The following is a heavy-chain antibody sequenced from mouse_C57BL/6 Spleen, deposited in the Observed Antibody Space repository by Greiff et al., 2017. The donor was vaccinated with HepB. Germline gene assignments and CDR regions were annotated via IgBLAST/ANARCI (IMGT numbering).Heavy chain of an antibody. D-gene: IGHD1-1*01. CDR1: GFTFSSYA. CDR2: ISDGGSYT. V-gene: IGHV5-4*01. Sequence: DVMLVESGGGLVKPGGSLKLSCAASGFTFSSYAMSWVRQTPEKRLEWVATISDGGSYTYYPDNVKGRFTISRDNAKNNLYLQMSHLKSEDTAMYYCARDDYGSFFAYWGQGTLVTVSA. J-gene: IGHJ3*01. CDR3: ARDDYGSFFAY.